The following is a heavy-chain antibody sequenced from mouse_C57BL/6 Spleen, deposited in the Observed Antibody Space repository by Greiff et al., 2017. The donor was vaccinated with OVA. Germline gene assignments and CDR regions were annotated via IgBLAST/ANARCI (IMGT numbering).Heavy chain of an antibody. V-gene: IGHV1-39*01. Sequence: VQLQQSGPELVKPGASVKISCKASGYSFTDYNMNWVKQSNGKSLEWIGVINPNYGTTSYNQKFKGKATLTVDQSSSTAYMQLNSLTSEDSAVCYCARRGDYRVRDYAMGYWGQRTSVTVSS. CDR3: ARRGDYRVRDYAMGY. D-gene: IGHD2-12*01. J-gene: IGHJ4*01. CDR2: INPNYGTT. CDR1: GYSFTDYN.